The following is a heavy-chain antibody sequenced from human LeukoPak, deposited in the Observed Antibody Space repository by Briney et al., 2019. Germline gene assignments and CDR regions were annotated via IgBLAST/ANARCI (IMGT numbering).Heavy chain of an antibody. CDR1: GYTFTGYY. Sequence: ASVKVSCKASGYTFTGYYMHWVRQAPGQGLEWMGWINPNSGGTNYAQKFQGRVTMTRDTSISTAYMELRRLRSDDTAVYYRARMALRVGATFDYWGQGTLVTVSS. CDR2: INPNSGGT. J-gene: IGHJ4*02. D-gene: IGHD1-26*01. CDR3: ARMALRVGATFDY. V-gene: IGHV1-2*02.